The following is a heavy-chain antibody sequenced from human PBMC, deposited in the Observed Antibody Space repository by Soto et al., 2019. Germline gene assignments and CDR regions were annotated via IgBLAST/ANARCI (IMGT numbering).Heavy chain of an antibody. D-gene: IGHD3-10*01. CDR2: LSGSGGTT. CDR3: AKQRADYGSGADTFYFDS. CDR1: GVTFSNYA. J-gene: IGHJ4*02. Sequence: EVQLLESWGGLVQPGGSLRLSCTVSGVTFSNYAMNWVRQAPGKGLEWVSSLSGSGGTTYYADSVKGRFVISRDNSKNTLYLLMNSLRAEDTALYYCAKQRADYGSGADTFYFDSWGQGALVTVSS. V-gene: IGHV3-23*01.